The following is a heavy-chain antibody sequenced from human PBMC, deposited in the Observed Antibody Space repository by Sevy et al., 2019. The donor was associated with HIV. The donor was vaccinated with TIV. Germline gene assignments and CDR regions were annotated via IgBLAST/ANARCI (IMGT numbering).Heavy chain of an antibody. Sequence: SETLSLTCTVSGGSISSSSYYWGWIRQPPGKGLEWIGSIYYSESTYYNPSLKSRVTISVDTSKNQFSLKLSSVTAADTAVYYCARQKITMVRGVILNWFDPWGQGTLVTVSS. CDR3: ARQKITMVRGVILNWFDP. J-gene: IGHJ5*02. D-gene: IGHD3-10*01. V-gene: IGHV4-39*01. CDR2: IYYSEST. CDR1: GGSISSSSYY.